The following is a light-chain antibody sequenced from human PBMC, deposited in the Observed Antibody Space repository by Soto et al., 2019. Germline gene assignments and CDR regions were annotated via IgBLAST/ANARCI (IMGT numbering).Light chain of an antibody. V-gene: IGKV1-5*01. CDR2: AAS. J-gene: IGKJ1*01. CDR1: QSISSY. CDR3: QHYNSYLEA. Sequence: TQFSFTRSASLGAKVTITFRASQSISSYLNWYQQKPGKAPKVLIYAASTLQSGVPSRFSGSGSGTEFTLTMSSLQPDDFATYYCQHYNSYLEAFGQGTKVDIK.